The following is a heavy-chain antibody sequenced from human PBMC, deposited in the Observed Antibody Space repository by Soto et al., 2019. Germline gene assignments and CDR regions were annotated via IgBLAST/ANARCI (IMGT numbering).Heavy chain of an antibody. CDR2: INPNSGGT. J-gene: IGHJ6*02. CDR3: ARLNGYYYYYGMDV. D-gene: IGHD3-16*01. V-gene: IGHV1-2*04. Sequence: ASVKVSCKASGYTLTGYYMHWVRQAPGQGLEWMGWINPNSGGTNYAQKFQGWVTMTRDTSISTAYMELSRLRSDDTAVYYCARLNGYYYYYGMDVWGQGTTVTVSS. CDR1: GYTLTGYY.